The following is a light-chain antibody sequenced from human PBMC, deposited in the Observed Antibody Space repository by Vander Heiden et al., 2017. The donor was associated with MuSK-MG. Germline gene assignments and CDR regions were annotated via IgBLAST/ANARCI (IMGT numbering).Light chain of an antibody. CDR1: QSISSY. V-gene: IGKV1-39*01. CDR3: QQSYSTPPY. CDR2: AAS. J-gene: IGKJ4*01. Sequence: DIQMTQSPSSLSASVGDRVTITCRASQSISSYLNWYQQKPGKAPKLLIYAASRLQSGVPSRFSGSGSGTDFTLTISSLQPEDFATYYCQQSYSTPPYFGGGTKVEIK.